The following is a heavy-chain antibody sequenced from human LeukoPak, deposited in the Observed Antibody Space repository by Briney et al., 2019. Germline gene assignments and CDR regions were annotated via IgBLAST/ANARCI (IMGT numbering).Heavy chain of an antibody. V-gene: IGHV3-21*01. D-gene: IGHD6-19*01. J-gene: IGHJ3*02. Sequence: GGSLRLSCAASGFTFSSYTLNCVRQSPGRGLEWVSSIETSSTYIYYADSVRGRFTISRDNAKNSLYLQMTSLRAEDAAVYYCARDGRRTIAVAGNDAFDIWGQGTMVTVSS. CDR3: ARDGRRTIAVAGNDAFDI. CDR2: IETSSTYI. CDR1: GFTFSSYT.